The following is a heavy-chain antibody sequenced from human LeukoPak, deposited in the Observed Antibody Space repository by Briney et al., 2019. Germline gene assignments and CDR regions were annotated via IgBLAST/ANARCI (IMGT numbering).Heavy chain of an antibody. CDR2: IRYDGSNK. Sequence: QAGGSLRLSCAASGFTFSSYGMHWVRQAPGKGLEWVAFIRYDGSNKYYADSVKGRFTISRDNSKNTLYLQMNSLRAEDTAVYYCAKNILSRVRTIAVAGTSDIHAFDIWGQGTMVTVSS. V-gene: IGHV3-30*02. CDR3: AKNILSRVRTIAVAGTSDIHAFDI. J-gene: IGHJ3*02. CDR1: GFTFSSYG. D-gene: IGHD6-19*01.